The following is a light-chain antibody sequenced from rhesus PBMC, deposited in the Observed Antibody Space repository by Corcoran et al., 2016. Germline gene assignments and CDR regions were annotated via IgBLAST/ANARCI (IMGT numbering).Light chain of an antibody. J-gene: IGLJ1*01. CDR3: SSDAGSNTFI. CDR1: SRDIGGYNY. V-gene: IGLV2-23*01. CDR2: DVS. Sequence: QSALTQPPSVSESPGQSVTISCTETSRDIGGYNYVSWYQQPPGKAPKLMIYDVSKRPSGVSDRFSGSKSGNTASLTISGLQAEDEADYYCSSDAGSNTFIFGAGTRLTVL.